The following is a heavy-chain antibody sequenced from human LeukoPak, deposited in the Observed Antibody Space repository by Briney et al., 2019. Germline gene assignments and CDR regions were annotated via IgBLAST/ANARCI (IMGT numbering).Heavy chain of an antibody. Sequence: PSETLSLTCSVSGGSISRYYWSWIRQPPGKGLEWIGCISNSGSTSYNPSLKSRVTISVDASKNQVSLKLTSVTAADTAVYYCARPWGTSPSDWGQGTLVTVSS. J-gene: IGHJ4*02. V-gene: IGHV4-59*01. CDR2: ISNSGST. CDR1: GGSISRYY. D-gene: IGHD3-16*01. CDR3: ARPWGTSPSD.